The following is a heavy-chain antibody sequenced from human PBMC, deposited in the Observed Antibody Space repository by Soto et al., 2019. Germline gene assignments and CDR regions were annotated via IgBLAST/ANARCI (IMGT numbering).Heavy chain of an antibody. J-gene: IGHJ4*01. V-gene: IGHV1-69*11. D-gene: IGHD1-7*01. CDR2: IIPILRTT. Sequence: SVKDSCKASGNTFSSYYFTWRRQAPGKGFELMGTIIPILRTTEYEQKFQGRVTITADESTTTVYMELSGLTSGDTVIYFFPRVYQTILPVELWGHGALVTVHS. CDR1: GNTFSSYY. CDR3: PRVYQTILPVEL.